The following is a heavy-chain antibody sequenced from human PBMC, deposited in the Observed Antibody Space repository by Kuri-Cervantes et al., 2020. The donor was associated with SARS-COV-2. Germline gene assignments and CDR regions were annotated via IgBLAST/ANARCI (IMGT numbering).Heavy chain of an antibody. CDR3: AGDVTSSSSVVYYYYMDV. CDR1: GGTFSSYA. Sequence: SVKVSCKASGGTFSSYAISWVRQAPGQGLEWMGRIIPIFGTASYAQKFQGRVTITADKSTSTAYMELSSLRSEDTAVYYYAGDVTSSSSVVYYYYMDVWGKGTTVTVSS. J-gene: IGHJ6*03. D-gene: IGHD6-6*01. CDR2: IIPIFGTA. V-gene: IGHV1-69*06.